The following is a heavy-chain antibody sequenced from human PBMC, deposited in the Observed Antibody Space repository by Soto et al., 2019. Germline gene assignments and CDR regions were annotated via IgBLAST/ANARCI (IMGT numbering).Heavy chain of an antibody. J-gene: IGHJ3*02. CDR2: IIPIFGTA. CDR1: GGTFSSYA. Sequence: SVKVSCKASGGTFSSYASSWVRQAPGQGLEWMGGIIPIFGTANYAQKFQGRVTITADESTSTAYMELSSLRSEDTAVYYCARLTVTVTTAGAFDIWGQGTMVTVSS. D-gene: IGHD4-4*01. V-gene: IGHV1-69*13. CDR3: ARLTVTVTTAGAFDI.